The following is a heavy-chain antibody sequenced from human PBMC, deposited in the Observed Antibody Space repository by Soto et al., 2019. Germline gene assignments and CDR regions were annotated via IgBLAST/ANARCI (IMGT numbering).Heavy chain of an antibody. CDR3: ARGHYGMED. J-gene: IGHJ6*02. Sequence: GGSLRLSCAVSGLTLSRYWMSWVRQAPGKGLEWAANINQDGSDKNYLDSVKGRFTVSRDNAKNSLYLQMNGLRVEDTAVYFCARGHYGMEDWGQGTTVTVSS. V-gene: IGHV3-7*05. CDR1: GLTLSRYW. CDR2: INQDGSDK.